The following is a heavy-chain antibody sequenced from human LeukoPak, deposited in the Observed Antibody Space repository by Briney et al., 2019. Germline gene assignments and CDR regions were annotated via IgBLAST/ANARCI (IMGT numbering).Heavy chain of an antibody. Sequence: GGYLRLSCAASRFTYFSYAMTWVRQAPGQGLEWVSSIYASGATTYYAESVKGRFTVTADNSKNTVYLQMNSLRAEDTAVYYCAFIPVGGLVISNSDYWGQGTRVTVSS. CDR2: IYASGATT. J-gene: IGHJ4*02. CDR3: AFIPVGGLVISNSDY. D-gene: IGHD3/OR15-3a*01. CDR1: RFTYFSYA. V-gene: IGHV3-23*01.